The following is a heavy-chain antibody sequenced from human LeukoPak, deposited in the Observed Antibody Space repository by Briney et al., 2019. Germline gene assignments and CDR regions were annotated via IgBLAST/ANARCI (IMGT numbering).Heavy chain of an antibody. D-gene: IGHD2-15*01. J-gene: IGHJ4*02. CDR3: ARDVLFCSGGRCYSEYYDY. Sequence: GGSLRLSCAASGFTFSSYSMNWVRQAPEKGLGLVSSISSSNSYIYYADSVKGRFTISRDNSKHTLYLQMNSLRAEDTAVYYCARDVLFCSGGRCYSEYYDYWGQGTLVTVSS. CDR2: ISSSNSYI. V-gene: IGHV3-21*01. CDR1: GFTFSSYS.